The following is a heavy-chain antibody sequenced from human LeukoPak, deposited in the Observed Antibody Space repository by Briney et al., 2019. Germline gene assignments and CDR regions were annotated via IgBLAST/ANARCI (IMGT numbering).Heavy chain of an antibody. V-gene: IGHV3-23*01. D-gene: IGHD4-17*01. CDR1: GFTFSSYA. CDR3: AKDLDDYGDYPLGAY. CDR2: ISGSGGST. J-gene: IGHJ4*02. Sequence: PGGSLRLSCAASGFTFSSYAMSWVRQAPGKGLEWVSAISGSGGSTYYADSVKGRFTISRDNSKNTLSLQMNSLRAEDTAVYYCAKDLDDYGDYPLGAYWGQGTLVTVPS.